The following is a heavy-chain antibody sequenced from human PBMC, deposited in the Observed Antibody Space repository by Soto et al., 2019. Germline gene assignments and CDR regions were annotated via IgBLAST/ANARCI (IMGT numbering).Heavy chain of an antibody. CDR3: ARAVVPAAIPYYYYYYGMDV. V-gene: IGHV1-18*01. D-gene: IGHD2-2*01. Sequence: ASVKVSCKASGYTFTSYGISWVRQAPGQGLEWMGWISAYNGNTNYAQKLQGRVTMTTDTSTSTAYMELRSLGSDDTAVYYCARAVVPAAIPYYYYYYGMDVWGQGTTVTVSS. J-gene: IGHJ6*02. CDR1: GYTFTSYG. CDR2: ISAYNGNT.